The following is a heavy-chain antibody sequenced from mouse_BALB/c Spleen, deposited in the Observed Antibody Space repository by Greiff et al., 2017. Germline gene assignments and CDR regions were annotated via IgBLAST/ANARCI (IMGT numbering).Heavy chain of an antibody. CDR2: IDPANGNT. D-gene: IGHD2-4*01. J-gene: IGHJ3*01. CDR1: GFNIKDTY. V-gene: IGHV14-3*02. Sequence: VHVKQSGAELVKPGASVKLSCTASGFNIKDTYMHWVKQRPEQGLEWIGRIDPANGNTKYDPKFQGKATITADTSSNTAYLQLSSLTSEDTAVYYCVNYEGFAYWGQGSLVTVSA. CDR3: VNYEGFAY.